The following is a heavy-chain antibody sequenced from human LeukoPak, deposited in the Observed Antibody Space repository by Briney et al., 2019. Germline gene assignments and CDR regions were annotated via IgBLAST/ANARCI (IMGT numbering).Heavy chain of an antibody. CDR2: ISSSSSAI. J-gene: IGHJ3*02. CDR3: ARDPSNDAFDI. D-gene: IGHD6-6*01. Sequence: PGGSLRLSCAASGFTFSSYWMNWVRQAPGKGLEWVSYISSSSSAIFYADSVKGRFTISRDNAKNSLYLQMNSLRAEDTAVYYCARDPSNDAFDIWGQGTMVTVSS. CDR1: GFTFSSYW. V-gene: IGHV3-48*01.